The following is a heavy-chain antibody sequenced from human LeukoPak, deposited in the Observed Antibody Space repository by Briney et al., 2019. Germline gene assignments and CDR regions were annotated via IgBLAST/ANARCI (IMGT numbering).Heavy chain of an antibody. CDR1: GFTFSDYY. Sequence: GGSLRLSCTVSGFTFSDYYMTWVRQAPGKGLEWLSYISGNSGDINYLDSVRGRFTISRDNAKNSLYLQMNSLRVEDTAVYYCTGDPRRLDYLGQGTLVTVSS. J-gene: IGHJ4*02. CDR3: TGDPRRLDY. CDR2: ISGNSGDI. V-gene: IGHV3-11*05.